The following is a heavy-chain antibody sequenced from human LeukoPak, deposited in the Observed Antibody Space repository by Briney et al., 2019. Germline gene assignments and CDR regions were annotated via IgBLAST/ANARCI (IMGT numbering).Heavy chain of an antibody. J-gene: IGHJ3*02. CDR3: ARVKPNYYDSSAYGTFDI. V-gene: IGHV1-46*01. D-gene: IGHD3-22*01. CDR2: INTSGGST. CDR1: GYTFTSYY. Sequence: ASVKVSCKASGYTFTSYYMHWVRQAPGQGLEWVGIINTSGGSTSYAQKFQGRVTMTRDTSTSTVYMELSSLRSEDTAVYYCARVKPNYYDSSAYGTFDIWGQGTMVTVSS.